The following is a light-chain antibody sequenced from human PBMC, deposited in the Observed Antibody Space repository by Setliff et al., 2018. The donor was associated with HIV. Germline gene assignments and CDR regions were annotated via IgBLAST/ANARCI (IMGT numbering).Light chain of an antibody. J-gene: IGLJ1*01. CDR2: DVS. V-gene: IGLV2-23*02. Sequence: QSALTQPASVSGSPGQSITISCTGTSSDVGRYNLVSWYQQHPGKAPKLMIYDVSKRPSGVSNRFSGSKSGNTASLTISGLQAGDESDYFCCSYAGGSTYVFGTGTKVTVL. CDR3: CSYAGGSTYV. CDR1: SSDVGRYNL.